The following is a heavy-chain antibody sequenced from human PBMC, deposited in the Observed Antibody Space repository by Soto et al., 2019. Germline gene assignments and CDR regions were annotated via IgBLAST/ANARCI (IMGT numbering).Heavy chain of an antibody. CDR1: GTSISSGGPS. D-gene: IGHD4-4*01. Sequence: SETLSHTCAVSGTSISSGGPSWSWIRQPPWKSLEWIGYIYHSGSTYYNPPLKSRVTISSNRSKNQLSLRLTSLTAADTTVYYCVGGDDYSYYNYWYFDFWGRGTLVTVS. CDR3: VGGDDYSYYNYWYFDF. CDR2: IYHSGST. V-gene: IGHV4-30-2*01. J-gene: IGHJ2*01.